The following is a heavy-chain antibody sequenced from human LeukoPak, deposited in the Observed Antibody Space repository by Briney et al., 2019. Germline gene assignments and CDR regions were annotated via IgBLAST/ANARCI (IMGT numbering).Heavy chain of an antibody. Sequence: GGSLRLSCAASGFTFSSYSMNWVRQAPGKGLEWVSYISSSSSTIYYADSVKGRFTISRDNAKNSLYLQMNSLRAEDTAVYYCARDGDYYDILTGSASDIWGQGTMVTVSS. D-gene: IGHD3-9*01. V-gene: IGHV3-48*04. CDR2: ISSSSSTI. CDR1: GFTFSSYS. J-gene: IGHJ3*02. CDR3: ARDGDYYDILTGSASDI.